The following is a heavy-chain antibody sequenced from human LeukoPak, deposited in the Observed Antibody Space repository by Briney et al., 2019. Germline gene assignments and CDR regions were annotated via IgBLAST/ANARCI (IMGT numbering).Heavy chain of an antibody. V-gene: IGHV1-69*01. Sequence: ASVKASCKASGGTFSSYAISWVRQAPGQGLEWMGGIIPIFGTANYAQKFQGRVTITADESTSTAYMELSSLRSEDTAVYYCARDRGNGDLWYWGQGTLVTVSS. J-gene: IGHJ4*02. D-gene: IGHD4-17*01. CDR3: ARDRGNGDLWY. CDR2: IIPIFGTA. CDR1: GGTFSSYA.